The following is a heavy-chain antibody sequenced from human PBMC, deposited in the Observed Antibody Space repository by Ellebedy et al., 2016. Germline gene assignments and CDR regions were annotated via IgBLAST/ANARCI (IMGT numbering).Heavy chain of an antibody. CDR1: GGSISSYY. Sequence: SETLSLXCTVSGGSISSYYWSWIRQPPGKGLEWIGYIYYSGSTNYNPSLKSRVTISVDTSKNQFSLKLSSLTAADTAVYYCARWGISIFGVVIDYWGQGTLVTVSS. CDR3: ARWGISIFGVVIDY. V-gene: IGHV4-59*12. D-gene: IGHD3-3*01. J-gene: IGHJ4*02. CDR2: IYYSGST.